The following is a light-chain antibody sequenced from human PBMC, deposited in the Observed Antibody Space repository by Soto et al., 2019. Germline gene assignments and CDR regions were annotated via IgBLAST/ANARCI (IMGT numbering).Light chain of an antibody. J-gene: IGLJ2*01. V-gene: IGLV7-43*01. CDR2: STS. Sequence: QAVVTQEPSLTVSPGGTVTLTCASSTGAVTSGYYPNWFQQKPGQAPRALIYSTSNKDSWTPARFSGSLLGGKAALTLSGVQPEDEAWYYCLLYCGGAHVVFGGGTKLTVL. CDR1: TGAVTSGYY. CDR3: LLYCGGAHVV.